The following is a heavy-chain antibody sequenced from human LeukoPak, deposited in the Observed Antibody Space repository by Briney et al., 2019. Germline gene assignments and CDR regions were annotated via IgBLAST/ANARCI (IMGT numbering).Heavy chain of an antibody. V-gene: IGHV1-46*01. CDR3: ARELWRIAAAEA. D-gene: IGHD6-13*01. J-gene: IGHJ5*02. CDR1: GYTFTSYY. CDR2: INPSGGST. Sequence: ASVKVSCKASGYTFTSYYMHWVRQAPGQGLEWMGIINPSGGSTSYAQKFQGRVTMTRDMSTSTVYMELSSLRSEDTAVYYCARELWRIAAAEAWGQGTLVTVSS.